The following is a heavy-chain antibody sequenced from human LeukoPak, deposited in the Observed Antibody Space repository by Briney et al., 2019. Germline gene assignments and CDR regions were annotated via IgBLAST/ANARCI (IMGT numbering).Heavy chain of an antibody. CDR3: AYDDFGYYFDY. J-gene: IGHJ4*02. V-gene: IGHV4-34*01. Sequence: SETLSLTCAVYGESFSSYYSSWIRHPPGKGLEWIGEINHSGNANYNPSLKRRVTISVDTSKNQFSLKLSSVTAADTAVYYCAYDDFGYYFDYWGQGTLVTVSS. D-gene: IGHD4-17*01. CDR1: GESFSSYY. CDR2: INHSGNA.